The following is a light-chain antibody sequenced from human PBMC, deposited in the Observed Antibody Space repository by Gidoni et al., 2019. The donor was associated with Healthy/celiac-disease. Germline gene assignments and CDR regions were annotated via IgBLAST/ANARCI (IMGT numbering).Light chain of an antibody. CDR1: SSDVGSYNL. CDR3: CSYAGSSSNYV. V-gene: IGLV2-23*01. J-gene: IGLJ1*01. Sequence: SALPQPASGSGSPGQAIPISCTGPSSDVGSYNLVSWYPQHPGKAPELMIYEGSKRPSGVSNRFSGSKSGNTASLTISGLHAEDEADYYCCSYAGSSSNYVFGTGTKVTVL. CDR2: EGS.